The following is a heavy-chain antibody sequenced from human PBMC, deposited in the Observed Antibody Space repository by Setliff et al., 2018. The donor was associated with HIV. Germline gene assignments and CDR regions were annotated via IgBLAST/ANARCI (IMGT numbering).Heavy chain of an antibody. CDR3: ARDRGGSWTFDH. D-gene: IGHD2-15*01. Sequence: RASVKVSCKTSGYIFTSQHLHWVRQAPGQGLEWMGFINPNEIMAHYAQKFQDRVALTRDTSTGTVYMELRSLRSEDTAVYYCARDRGGSWTFDHWGQGTLVTVS. J-gene: IGHJ4*02. CDR1: GYIFTSQH. V-gene: IGHV1-46*01. CDR2: INPNEIMA.